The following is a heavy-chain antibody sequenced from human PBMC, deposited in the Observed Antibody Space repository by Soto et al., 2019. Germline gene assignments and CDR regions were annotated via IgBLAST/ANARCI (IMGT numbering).Heavy chain of an antibody. D-gene: IGHD6-13*01. J-gene: IGHJ4*02. V-gene: IGHV3-23*01. CDR3: AKDPCNSSWYLTYYFDS. CDR2: ISGSGGST. Sequence: PGGSLRLSCAASGFTFSSYAMSWVRQAPGKGLEWVSAISGSGGSTYYADSVKGRFTISRDNSKNTLYLQMNSLRAEDTAVYYCAKDPCNSSWYLTYYFDSLGQGTQVTVSS. CDR1: GFTFSSYA.